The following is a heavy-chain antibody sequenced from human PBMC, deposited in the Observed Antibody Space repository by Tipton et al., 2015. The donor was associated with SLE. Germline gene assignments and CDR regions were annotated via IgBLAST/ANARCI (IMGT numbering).Heavy chain of an antibody. CDR3: ARVVAVGATHYYDMDV. CDR2: IDYTANP. CDR1: GGSIGSFY. D-gene: IGHD1-26*01. Sequence: TLSLTCTVSGGSIGSFYWSWIRRPPGKGLEWIGNIDYTANPNYSPSLKSRVTISIDTSTNHFSLKLRSVTAADTAVYYCARVVAVGATHYYDMDVWGQGTTVTVYS. V-gene: IGHV4-59*01. J-gene: IGHJ6*02.